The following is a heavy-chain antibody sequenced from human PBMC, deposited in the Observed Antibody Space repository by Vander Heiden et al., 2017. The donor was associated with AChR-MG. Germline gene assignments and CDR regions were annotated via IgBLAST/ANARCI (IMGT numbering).Heavy chain of an antibody. Sequence: EVQLVESGGGLVQPGRSLRLSCAASGFTFDDYAMHWVRQAPGKGLEWVSGISWNSGSIGYADSVKGRFTISRDNAKNSLYLQMNSLRAEDTALYYCAKVLGFYSSGCFDYWGQGTLVTVSS. CDR3: AKVLGFYSSGCFDY. D-gene: IGHD6-19*01. V-gene: IGHV3-9*01. CDR2: ISWNSGSI. CDR1: GFTFDDYA. J-gene: IGHJ4*02.